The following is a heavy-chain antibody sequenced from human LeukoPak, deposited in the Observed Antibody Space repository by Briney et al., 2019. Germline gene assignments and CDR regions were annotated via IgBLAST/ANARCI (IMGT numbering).Heavy chain of an antibody. CDR1: GFTFSSYW. Sequence: PGGSLRLSCAASGFTFSSYWMHWVRQGPGKGLEWVAFIRYDGNNKYYADSVKGRFTISRDNSKNTLYLQMNSMRSEDTAVYYCAKSRVAVADYFDYWGKGTLVTVSS. CDR3: AKSRVAVADYFDY. D-gene: IGHD6-19*01. CDR2: IRYDGNNK. J-gene: IGHJ4*02. V-gene: IGHV3-30*02.